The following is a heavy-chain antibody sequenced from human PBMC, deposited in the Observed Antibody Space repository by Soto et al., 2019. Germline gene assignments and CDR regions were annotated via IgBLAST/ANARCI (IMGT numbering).Heavy chain of an antibody. Sequence: EVQLVESGGGLVKPGGSLRLSCAASGFTFSSYDMNWVRQAPGKGLEYVSSITTSGSYIYYGDAVRGRFTISRDNAKNSLFLKMDSLRAEDTAVYYCVRTGTASMLRHNWFDPWGQGTLVTVSS. CDR1: GFTFSSYD. D-gene: IGHD1-1*01. J-gene: IGHJ5*02. CDR3: VRTGTASMLRHNWFDP. CDR2: ITTSGSYI. V-gene: IGHV3-21*01.